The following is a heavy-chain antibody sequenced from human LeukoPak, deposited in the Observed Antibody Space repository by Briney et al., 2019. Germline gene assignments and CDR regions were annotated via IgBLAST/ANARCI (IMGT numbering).Heavy chain of an antibody. CDR3: ARGYDSSP. D-gene: IGHD3-22*01. J-gene: IGHJ5*02. V-gene: IGHV3-53*01. Sequence: GGSLRLSCAASGFTVSSNYMSWVRQAPGKELEWVSVIYSGGSTDYADSVKGRFTISRDNAKNSLYLQMNSLRAEDTAVYYCARGYDSSPWGQGTLVTVSS. CDR2: IYSGGST. CDR1: GFTVSSNY.